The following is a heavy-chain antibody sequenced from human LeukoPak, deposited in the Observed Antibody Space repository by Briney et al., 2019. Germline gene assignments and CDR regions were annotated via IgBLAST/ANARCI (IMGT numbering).Heavy chain of an antibody. CDR3: ARGDSSSWYSPHFDY. CDR2: IYYSGST. CDR1: GGSISSGGYY. Sequence: SETLSLTCTVSGGSISSGGYYWSWLRQHPGKGLEWIGYIYYSGSTNYNPSLKSRVTISVDTSKNQFSLKLSSVTAADTAVYYCARGDSSSWYSPHFDYWGQGTLVTVSS. V-gene: IGHV4-61*08. J-gene: IGHJ4*02. D-gene: IGHD6-13*01.